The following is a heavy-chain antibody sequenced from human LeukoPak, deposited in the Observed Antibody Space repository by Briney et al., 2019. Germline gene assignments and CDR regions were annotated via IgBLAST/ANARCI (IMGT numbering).Heavy chain of an antibody. J-gene: IGHJ4*02. CDR3: SRDTGDYSFDY. V-gene: IGHV3-33*01. CDR1: GFTFSNYG. D-gene: IGHD4-17*01. Sequence: PGGSLSLSCVSSGFTFSNYGMNWVRQAPGKGLEWVALIWFDGSNIDYADSLKGRFIIYRDNSKNTLFLQMNSLRAEDTAVYYCSRDTGDYSFDYWGQGTLVTVSS. CDR2: IWFDGSNI.